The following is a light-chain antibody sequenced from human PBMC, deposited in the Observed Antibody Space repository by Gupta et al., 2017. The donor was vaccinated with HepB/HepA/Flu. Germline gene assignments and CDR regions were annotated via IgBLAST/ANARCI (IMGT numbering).Light chain of an antibody. CDR2: TAS. CDR3: QQYNSYPIT. J-gene: IGKJ5*01. CDR1: QGISNS. V-gene: IGKV1-16*02. Sequence: DIQMTQSPSSLSASVGDRVTITCRASQGISNSLAWFQRKPGLAPKSLISTASSLHTGVPSKFSGSGSGTEFTLTISSLHPEDSATYYCQQYNSYPITFGQGTRLEIK.